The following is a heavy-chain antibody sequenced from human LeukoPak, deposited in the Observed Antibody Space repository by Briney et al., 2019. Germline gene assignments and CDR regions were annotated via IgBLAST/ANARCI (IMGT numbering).Heavy chain of an antibody. CDR3: AREVIVPVAMQDLYNWFDP. CDR2: ISYDGSNK. V-gene: IGHV3-30-3*01. CDR1: GFTFSSYA. J-gene: IGHJ5*02. D-gene: IGHD2-2*01. Sequence: GGSLRLSCAASGFTFSSYAMHWVRQAPGKGLEWVAVISYDGSNKYYADSVKGRFTISRDNSKNTLYLQMNSLRAEDTAVYYCAREVIVPVAMQDLYNWFDPWGQGTLVTVSS.